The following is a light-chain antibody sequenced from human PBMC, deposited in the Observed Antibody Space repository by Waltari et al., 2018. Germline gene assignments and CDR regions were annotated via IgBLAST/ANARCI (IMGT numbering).Light chain of an antibody. J-gene: IGLJ3*02. CDR3: QVWDSSTGV. CDR2: RDT. V-gene: IGLV3-9*01. Sequence: SYELTQPPSVSVALGQTATITCGGHNIRHKNVHWYQQKPGQAPVLVIYRDTNRPSGIPERFSGSNSGNTATLTISRAQAGDEADYYCQVWDSSTGVFGGGTKLTVL. CDR1: NIRHKN.